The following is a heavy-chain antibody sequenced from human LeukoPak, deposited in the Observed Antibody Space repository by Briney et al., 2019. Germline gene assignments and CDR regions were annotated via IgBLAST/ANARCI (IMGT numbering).Heavy chain of an antibody. J-gene: IGHJ4*02. Sequence: GASVKVSCKASGYTFTSYGISWVRQAPGQGLEWMGWINPNSGGTNYAQKFQGRVTMTRDTSISTAYMELSRLRSDDTAVYYCARVRYHYYDSSGYYYGAFDYWGQGTLVTVSS. V-gene: IGHV1-2*02. D-gene: IGHD3-22*01. CDR1: GYTFTSYG. CDR3: ARVRYHYYDSSGYYYGAFDY. CDR2: INPNSGGT.